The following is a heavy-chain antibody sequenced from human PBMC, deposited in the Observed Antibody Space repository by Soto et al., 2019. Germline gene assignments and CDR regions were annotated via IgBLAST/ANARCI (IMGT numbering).Heavy chain of an antibody. CDR2: ISYDGSNK. D-gene: IGHD2-15*01. CDR3: AKGDCSGGRCYRGFDY. Sequence: AVGSLRLSCAAPGFTFSSYAMHWVRQAPGKGLEWVAVISYDGSNKYYADSAKGRFTISRDNAKNTVFLQMTGLRAEDTAVYFCAKGDCSGGRCYRGFDYWGQGTLVTVSS. CDR1: GFTFSSYA. V-gene: IGHV3-30-3*01. J-gene: IGHJ4*02.